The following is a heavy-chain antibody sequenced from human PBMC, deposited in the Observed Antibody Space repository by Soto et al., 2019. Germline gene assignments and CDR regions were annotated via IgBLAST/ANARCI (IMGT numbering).Heavy chain of an antibody. CDR2: IIPILGIA. J-gene: IGHJ6*02. V-gene: IGHV1-69*02. Sequence: SVKVSCKASGGTFSSYTISWVRQAPGQGLEWMGRIIPILGIANYAQKFQGRVTITTDKSTSTAYMELRSLRSEDTAVYYCDSVAGTVREYGMDFWGQGTTVTVSS. D-gene: IGHD6-19*01. CDR1: GGTFSSYT. CDR3: DSVAGTVREYGMDF.